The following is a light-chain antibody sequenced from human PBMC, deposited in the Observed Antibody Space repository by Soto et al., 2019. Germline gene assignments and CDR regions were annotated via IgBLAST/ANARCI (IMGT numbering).Light chain of an antibody. Sequence: QSVLTQPASVSGSPGQSITISCTGTSSDVGHYDYVSWYQQHPGNAPRLMIYDVNNRPSGVSNRFSGSKSGNTAALTLSGLQAEDEADYYCNSYSSSSTPLVFGGGTKLTVL. V-gene: IGLV2-14*03. CDR3: NSYSSSSTPLV. J-gene: IGLJ2*01. CDR1: SSDVGHYDY. CDR2: DVN.